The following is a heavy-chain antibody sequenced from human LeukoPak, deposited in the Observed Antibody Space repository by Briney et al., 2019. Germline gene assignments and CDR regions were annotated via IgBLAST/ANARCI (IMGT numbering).Heavy chain of an antibody. V-gene: IGHV1-2*04. Sequence: ASVKVSCKASGYTFTGYYMHWVRQAPGQGLEWMGWINPNSGGTNYAQKFQGWVTMTRDTSISTAYMELSRPRSDDTAVYYCARVEDGYNFAYWGQGTLVTVSS. D-gene: IGHD5-24*01. J-gene: IGHJ4*02. CDR3: ARVEDGYNFAY. CDR2: INPNSGGT. CDR1: GYTFTGYY.